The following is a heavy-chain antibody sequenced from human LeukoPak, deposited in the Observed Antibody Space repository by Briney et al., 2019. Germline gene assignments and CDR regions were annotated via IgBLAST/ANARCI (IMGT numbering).Heavy chain of an antibody. D-gene: IGHD2-15*01. CDR1: GFTFDDYA. J-gene: IGHJ4*02. Sequence: PGGSLRLSRAASGFTFDDYAMHWVRQAPGKGLEWVSGISWNSGSIGYADSVKGRFTISRDNAKNSLYLQMNSLRAEDTALYYCAKDMRQSSSSSGVDYWGQGTLVTVSS. V-gene: IGHV3-9*01. CDR2: ISWNSGSI. CDR3: AKDMRQSSSSSGVDY.